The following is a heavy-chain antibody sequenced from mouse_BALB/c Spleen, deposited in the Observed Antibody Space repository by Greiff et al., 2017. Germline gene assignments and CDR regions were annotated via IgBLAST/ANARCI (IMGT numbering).Heavy chain of an antibody. D-gene: IGHD1-1*02. V-gene: IGHV1-31*01. J-gene: IGHJ4*01. CDR3: ARWGETMMDY. Sequence: VQLQQSGPELVKPGASVKISCKASGYSFTGYYMHWVKQSHVKSLEWIGRINPYNGATSYNQNFKDKASLTVDKSSSTAYMELHSLTSEDSAVYYCARWGETMMDYWGQGTSVTVSS. CDR1: GYSFTGYY. CDR2: INPYNGAT.